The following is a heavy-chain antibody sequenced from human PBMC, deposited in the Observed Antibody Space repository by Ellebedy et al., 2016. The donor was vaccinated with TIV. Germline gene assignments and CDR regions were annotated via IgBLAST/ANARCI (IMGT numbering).Heavy chain of an antibody. CDR3: ARVRKGIQLRPWDMDV. CDR2: IWYDGTEE. D-gene: IGHD1-1*01. Sequence: GESLKISCVVSGFTFSTAGMHWVRQAPGKGLEWVAVIWYDGTEEYYADSVKGRFTISRDNSKNTLYLQMNSLRVEDMGVYYCARVRKGIQLRPWDMDVWGQGTTVAVSS. CDR1: GFTFSTAG. V-gene: IGHV3-33*01. J-gene: IGHJ6*02.